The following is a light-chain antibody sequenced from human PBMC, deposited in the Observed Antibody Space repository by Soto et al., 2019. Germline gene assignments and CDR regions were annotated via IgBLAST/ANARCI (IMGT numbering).Light chain of an antibody. CDR1: QTISSW. Sequence: DIQMAQSHSAQCGSVGDRVTITCRASQTISSWLAWYQQKPGKAPKLLIYKASTLKSGVPSRFSGSGSGTEITLTISSLQPDDFATYYCQHYNSYSEAFGQGTKVDI. J-gene: IGKJ1*01. CDR2: KAS. CDR3: QHYNSYSEA. V-gene: IGKV1-5*03.